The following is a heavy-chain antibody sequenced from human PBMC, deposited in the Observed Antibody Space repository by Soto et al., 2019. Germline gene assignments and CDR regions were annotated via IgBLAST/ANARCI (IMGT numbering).Heavy chain of an antibody. CDR1: GFTFSSYS. CDR2: ISSSSSYI. D-gene: IGHD1-7*01. J-gene: IGHJ4*02. V-gene: IGHV3-21*01. CDR3: AREGYNWNYKGDY. Sequence: EVQLVESGGGLVKPGGSLRLSCAASGFTFSSYSMNWVRQAPGKGLEWVSSISSSSSYIYYADSVKGRFTIYRDNAKNSLYLQRNSRRDEDTAVYYCAREGYNWNYKGDYWGQGTLVTVSS.